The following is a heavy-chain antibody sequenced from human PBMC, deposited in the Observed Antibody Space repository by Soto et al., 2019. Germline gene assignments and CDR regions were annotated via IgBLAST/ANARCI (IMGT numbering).Heavy chain of an antibody. CDR2: INSDGSST. CDR1: VFTFSSYW. J-gene: IGHJ4*02. Sequence: VGSLRLSCAASVFTFSSYWMHCVRQSPGKWLVWVSRINSDGSSTSYADSVKGRFTISRDNAKNTLYLQMNSLRAEDTAVYYCARGYYDILTGYYDKGYFDYWGQGTLVTVSS. CDR3: ARGYYDILTGYYDKGYFDY. V-gene: IGHV3-74*01. D-gene: IGHD3-9*01.